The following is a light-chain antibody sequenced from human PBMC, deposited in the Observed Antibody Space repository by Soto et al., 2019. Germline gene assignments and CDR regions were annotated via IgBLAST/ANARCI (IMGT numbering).Light chain of an antibody. J-gene: IGKJ5*01. CDR2: TAS. V-gene: IGKV1-9*01. CDR1: QGISDR. Sequence: DIQLTQSPSFLSASVGDRVTITCRASQGISDRLAWYQLKPGKAPKLLIYTASTLQTGVPSRFSGRGSGTEFTHTIRSLQPEDFATYYYQQRHDYPIIFGQGTRLEIK. CDR3: QQRHDYPII.